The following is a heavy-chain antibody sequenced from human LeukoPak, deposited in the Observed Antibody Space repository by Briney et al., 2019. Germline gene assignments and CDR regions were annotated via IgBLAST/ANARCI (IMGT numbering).Heavy chain of an antibody. V-gene: IGHV3-43*02. D-gene: IGHD4-17*01. CDR2: IGADGGSP. Sequence: GGSLRLSCAASGFTFDDYAMHWVRQAPGKGLEWVSLIGADGGSPYYADSVKGRFTISRDNSKNSLYLQMNSLRTEDTALYYCAKDHLTTRPYGMDVWGQGTTVTVSS. J-gene: IGHJ6*02. CDR3: AKDHLTTRPYGMDV. CDR1: GFTFDDYA.